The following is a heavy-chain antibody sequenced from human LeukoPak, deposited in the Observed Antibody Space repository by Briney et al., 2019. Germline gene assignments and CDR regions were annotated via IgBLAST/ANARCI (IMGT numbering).Heavy chain of an antibody. J-gene: IGHJ3*02. D-gene: IGHD3-22*01. CDR1: GFTFSSYW. Sequence: GGSLRLSCAASGFTFSSYWMHWVRQAPGKGLVWVSRINTDGSSTSYADSVKGRFTISRDNAKNTLYLQMNSLRAEDTAVYYCARAYYYDSSDAFDIWGQGTMVTVSS. CDR3: ARAYYYDSSDAFDI. CDR2: INTDGSST. V-gene: IGHV3-74*01.